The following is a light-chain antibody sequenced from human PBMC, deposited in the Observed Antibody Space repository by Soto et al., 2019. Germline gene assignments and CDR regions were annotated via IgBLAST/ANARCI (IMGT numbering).Light chain of an antibody. Sequence: DIQMTQSPSSLSASVGDRVTITCRASQNIDRYLNWYQQKPGKAPKPLIYAASSLQSGVPSRFSGSGSGTDFTLTISSLQPEDFATYYCQQSHNTWTFGQGTKVEIK. CDR3: QQSHNTWT. V-gene: IGKV1-39*01. CDR2: AAS. J-gene: IGKJ1*01. CDR1: QNIDRY.